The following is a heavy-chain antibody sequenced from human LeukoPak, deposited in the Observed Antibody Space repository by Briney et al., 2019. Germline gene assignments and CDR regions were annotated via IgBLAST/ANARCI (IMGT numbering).Heavy chain of an antibody. CDR2: IDTDGSTT. J-gene: IGHJ4*02. CDR3: ARDGGVDGYNSYFDY. D-gene: IGHD5-24*01. CDR1: GFTFSDHW. V-gene: IGHV3-74*01. Sequence: GGSLRLSCGASGFTFSDHWMHWVRQAPGKGLVWVSGIDTDGSTTRYADSVKGRFTISRDNAKNTLYLQMNTLRAEDTAVYYCARDGGVDGYNSYFDYWGQGTLVTVSS.